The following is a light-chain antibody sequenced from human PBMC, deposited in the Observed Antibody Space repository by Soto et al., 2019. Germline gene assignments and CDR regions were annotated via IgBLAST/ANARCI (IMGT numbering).Light chain of an antibody. CDR3: QQSNYWPWT. CDR1: QSVSRN. Sequence: EIGISKSLAAVSVYPGERATLSCRARQSVSRNLAWYQQRPGQAPRLLIYGASTRATGIPARFSGSGSGTEFTLTINSLQSEDFAVYYCQQSNYWPWTFGQGTKVDI. J-gene: IGKJ1*01. CDR2: GAS. V-gene: IGKV3-15*01.